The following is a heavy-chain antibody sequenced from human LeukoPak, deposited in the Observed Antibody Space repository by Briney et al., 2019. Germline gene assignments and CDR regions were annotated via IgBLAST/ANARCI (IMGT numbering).Heavy chain of an antibody. CDR3: ARGVSYYDSSGYYNEYFQH. V-gene: IGHV4-59*08. D-gene: IGHD3-22*01. CDR2: IYYSGST. Sequence: SETLSLTCTVSGGSISSYYWSWIRQPPGKGLEWIGYIYYSGSTNSNPSLTSRVTISVDTSKNHFSLKLSSVTAADTAVYYCARGVSYYDSSGYYNEYFQHWGQGTLVTVSS. J-gene: IGHJ1*01. CDR1: GGSISSYY.